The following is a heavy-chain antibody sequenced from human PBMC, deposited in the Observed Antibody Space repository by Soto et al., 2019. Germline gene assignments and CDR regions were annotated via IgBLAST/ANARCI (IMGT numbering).Heavy chain of an antibody. CDR2: INPSGGST. Sequence: ASVKVSCKASGYTFTGYYMHWVRQAPGQGLEWMGIINPSGGSTSYAQKFQGRVTMTRDTSTSTVYMELSSLRSEDTAVYYCARGGGRRNDYYYGMDVWGQGTTVTVSS. V-gene: IGHV1-46*01. CDR3: ARGGGRRNDYYYGMDV. CDR1: GYTFTGYY. J-gene: IGHJ6*02. D-gene: IGHD3-10*01.